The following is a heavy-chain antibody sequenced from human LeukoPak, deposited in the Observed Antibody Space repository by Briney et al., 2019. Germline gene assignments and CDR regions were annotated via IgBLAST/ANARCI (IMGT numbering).Heavy chain of an antibody. CDR1: GYTFTSYG. V-gene: IGHV1-18*01. Sequence: ASVKVSCKASGYTFTSYGISWVRQAPGQGLEWMGWISAYNGNTNYAQKLQGRVTMTTDTSTSTAYMELRSLRSDDTAVYYCARDSRGDYYGSGSYYNFDYWGQGTLVTVSS. CDR2: ISAYNGNT. J-gene: IGHJ4*02. CDR3: ARDSRGDYYGSGSYYNFDY. D-gene: IGHD3-10*01.